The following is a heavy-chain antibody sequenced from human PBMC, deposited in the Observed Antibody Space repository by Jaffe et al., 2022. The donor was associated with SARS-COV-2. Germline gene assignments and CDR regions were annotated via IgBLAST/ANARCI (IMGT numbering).Heavy chain of an antibody. CDR3: ARRPGSDFRFRTYYYYYMDV. Sequence: QVQLQQWGAGLLKPSETLSLTCAVYGGSFSGNYWSWIRQPPGKGLEWIGEINHGGSTNYNPSLKSRVTISVDTSKNQFSLNLTSVTAADTAVYYCARRPGSDFRFRTYYYYYMDVWGKGTTVTVSS. CDR1: GGSFSGNY. CDR2: INHGGST. V-gene: IGHV4-34*01. D-gene: IGHD3-10*01. J-gene: IGHJ6*03.